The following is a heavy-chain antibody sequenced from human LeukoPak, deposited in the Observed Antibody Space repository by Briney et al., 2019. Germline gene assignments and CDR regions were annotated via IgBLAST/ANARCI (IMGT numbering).Heavy chain of an antibody. J-gene: IGHJ4*02. Sequence: SETLSLTCAVYGGSFSPYYWSWIRQPPGKGLEWIGEINHSGSTNYNPSLKSRVTISVDTSKNQFSLKLSSVTAADTAVYYCARSTGYYPFRYWGQGTLVTVSS. V-gene: IGHV4-34*01. D-gene: IGHD3-22*01. CDR3: ARSTGYYPFRY. CDR1: GGSFSPYY. CDR2: INHSGST.